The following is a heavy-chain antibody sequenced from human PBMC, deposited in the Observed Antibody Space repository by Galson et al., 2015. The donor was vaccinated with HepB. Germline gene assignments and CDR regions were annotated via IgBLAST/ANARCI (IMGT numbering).Heavy chain of an antibody. CDR2: IADYNGNT. V-gene: IGHV1-18*01. J-gene: IGHJ3*02. Sequence: SVKVSYKASGYTFTSYGVRWVRQAPGQGLEWMGWIADYNGNTNYAQKFQGRVTMTTDTSTRTVYLELRSLRSDDTAVYYCASVSAYDYGDPGTFDIWGQGTMVTVSS. D-gene: IGHD4/OR15-4a*01. CDR3: ASVSAYDYGDPGTFDI. CDR1: GYTFTSYG.